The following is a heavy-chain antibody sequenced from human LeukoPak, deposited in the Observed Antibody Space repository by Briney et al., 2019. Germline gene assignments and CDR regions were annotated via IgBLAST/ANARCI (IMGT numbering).Heavy chain of an antibody. CDR2: IYYSGST. D-gene: IGHD1-26*01. V-gene: IGHV4-31*03. CDR1: GGSISSGGYY. CDR3: ATTVVGYFDY. J-gene: IGHJ4*02. Sequence: SETLSLTCTVSGGSISSGGYYWSWIRQHPGKGLEWIGYIYYSGSTYYNPSPKSRVTISVDTSKNQFSPKLSSVTAADTAVYYCATTVVGYFDYWGQGTLVTVSS.